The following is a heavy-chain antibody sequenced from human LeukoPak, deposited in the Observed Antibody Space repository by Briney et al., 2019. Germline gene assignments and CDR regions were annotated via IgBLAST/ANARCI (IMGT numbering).Heavy chain of an antibody. CDR2: INHSGST. CDR3: ATTNRIVGATYYFDY. Sequence: SETLSLTCAVYGGSFSGYYWSWIRQPPGKGLEWIGEINHSGSTNYNPSLKSRVTISVDTSKNQFSLKLSSVTAADTAVYYCATTNRIVGATYYFDYWGQRTLVAVSS. D-gene: IGHD1-26*01. J-gene: IGHJ4*02. CDR1: GGSFSGYY. V-gene: IGHV4-34*01.